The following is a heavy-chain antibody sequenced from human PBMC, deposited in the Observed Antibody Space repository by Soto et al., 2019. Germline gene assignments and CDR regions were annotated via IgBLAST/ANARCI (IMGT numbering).Heavy chain of an antibody. V-gene: IGHV5-51*01. CDR1: GYSFCSYW. D-gene: IGHD6-6*01. Sequence: PGASLKISCKGSGYSFCSYWIGWVRQMPRKGLEWMGIIYPGDSDTRYSPSFQGQVTISADKSISTAYLQWSSLKASDTAMYYCARRKSSSSPFDSYYYYYGMDVWGQGTTVTVSS. J-gene: IGHJ6*02. CDR3: ARRKSSSSPFDSYYYYYGMDV. CDR2: IYPGDSDT.